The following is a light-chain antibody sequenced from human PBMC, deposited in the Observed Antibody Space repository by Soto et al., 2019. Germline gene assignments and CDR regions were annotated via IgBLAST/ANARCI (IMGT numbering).Light chain of an antibody. CDR3: NSYTSVNSRFYV. Sequence: QAVLTQPASVSGSPGQSITISCTGTRSDVGHYDYVSWYQHHPGKAPKLIIYDVSSRPSGISNRFSGSKSGNTASLVISGLQTEDDAVYCCNSYTSVNSRFYVFGTGPK. J-gene: IGLJ1*01. V-gene: IGLV2-14*03. CDR2: DVS. CDR1: RSDVGHYDY.